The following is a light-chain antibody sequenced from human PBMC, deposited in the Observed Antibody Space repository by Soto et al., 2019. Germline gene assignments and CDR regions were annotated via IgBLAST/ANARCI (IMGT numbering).Light chain of an antibody. CDR2: DAS. J-gene: IGKJ2*03. CDR1: QSVGSN. V-gene: IGKV3-15*01. CDR3: QHYNNWPYS. Sequence: EIGLTQSPATLSVSPGERATLSCRASQSVGSNLAWHQQIPGQTPRLLIYDASTRATGIPARFSGSGSGTEFTLTISSLQSEDFAVYYCQHYNNWPYSFGQGTKLEIK.